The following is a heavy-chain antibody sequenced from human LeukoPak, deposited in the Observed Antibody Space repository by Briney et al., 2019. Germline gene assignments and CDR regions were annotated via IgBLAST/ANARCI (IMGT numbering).Heavy chain of an antibody. J-gene: IGHJ5*02. CDR1: GFTFDCCG. CDR3: AKTPNPYGSGSYVGGNWFDP. Sequence: GGSLTLSCAASGFTFDCCGMHWVRQAPGKGLEWVAFIRNVGNDKYYADSVKGRFTISRDNSKNTLYLQMNSLRAEDTAVYYCAKTPNPYGSGSYVGGNWFDPWGQGTLVTVSS. CDR2: IRNVGNDK. V-gene: IGHV3-30*02. D-gene: IGHD3-10*01.